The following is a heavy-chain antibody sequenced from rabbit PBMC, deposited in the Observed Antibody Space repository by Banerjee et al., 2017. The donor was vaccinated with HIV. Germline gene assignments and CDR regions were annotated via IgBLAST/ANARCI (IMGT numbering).Heavy chain of an antibody. V-gene: IGHV1S40*01. CDR3: ARGYVSASSWFHFTL. D-gene: IGHD3-1*01. CDR1: GFTISSSYY. CDR2: IYNGDGST. J-gene: IGHJ4*01. Sequence: QSLEESGGDLVKPGASLTLTCTASGFTISSSYYMCWVRQAPGKGLEWIACIYNGDGSTYYASWVNGRFTISKTSSTTVALQMTSLTAADTATYFCARGYVSASSWFHFTLWGPGTLVTVS.